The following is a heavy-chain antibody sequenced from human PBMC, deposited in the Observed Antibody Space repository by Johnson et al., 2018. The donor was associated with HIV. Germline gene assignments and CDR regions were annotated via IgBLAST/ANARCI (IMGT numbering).Heavy chain of an antibody. CDR3: AIVRTGDSSGYYRACDI. J-gene: IGHJ3*02. V-gene: IGHV3-20*04. CDR2: INWNGGST. Sequence: SGGGVVQPGRSLRLSCAASGFTLSSYGMHWVRQAPGKGLEWVSGINWNGGSTAYGDSVKGRFTISRDNVKRSLYLQMNSLRVEDTALYYCAIVRTGDSSGYYRACDIWGQGTMVTVSS. D-gene: IGHD3-22*01. CDR1: GFTLSSYG.